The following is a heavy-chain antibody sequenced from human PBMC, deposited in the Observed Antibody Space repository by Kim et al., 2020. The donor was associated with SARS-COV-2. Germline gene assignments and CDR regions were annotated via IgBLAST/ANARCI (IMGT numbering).Heavy chain of an antibody. V-gene: IGHV3-53*01. D-gene: IGHD5-12*01. J-gene: IGHJ2*01. CDR3: ARDVGYGGYAGGYFDL. Sequence: GGSLRLSCAASGFTVSSNYMSWVRQAPGKGLEWVSVIYSGGSTYYADSVKGRFTISRDNSKNTLYLQMNSLRAEDTAVYYCARDVGYGGYAGGYFDLWGRGTLVTVSS. CDR1: GFTVSSNY. CDR2: IYSGGST.